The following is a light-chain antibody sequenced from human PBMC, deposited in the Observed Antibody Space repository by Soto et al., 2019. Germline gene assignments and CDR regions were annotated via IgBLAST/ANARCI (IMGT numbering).Light chain of an antibody. CDR1: QGISNH. J-gene: IGKJ5*01. Sequence: DIQMTQSPSAMSASVGDRVTITCRASQGISNHLVWFQQRPGKVPKRLIYDASSLQTGVPSRFSGNGSGTDFTLTISSLQPEDFATYYCLQHTNFPLTFGQGTRLEAK. CDR3: LQHTNFPLT. V-gene: IGKV1-17*03. CDR2: DAS.